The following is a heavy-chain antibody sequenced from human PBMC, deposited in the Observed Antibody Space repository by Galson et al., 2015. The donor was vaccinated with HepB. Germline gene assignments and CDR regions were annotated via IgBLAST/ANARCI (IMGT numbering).Heavy chain of an antibody. CDR1: GFTFSSYA. V-gene: IGHV3-64*01. CDR3: ARGWGKMATILPFDY. D-gene: IGHD5-24*01. J-gene: IGHJ4*02. Sequence: LRLSCAASGFTFSSYAMHWVRQAPGKGLEYVSAISSNGGSTYYANSVKGRFTISRDNSKNTLYLQMGSLRAEDMAVYYCARGWGKMATILPFDYWGQGTLVTVSS. CDR2: ISSNGGST.